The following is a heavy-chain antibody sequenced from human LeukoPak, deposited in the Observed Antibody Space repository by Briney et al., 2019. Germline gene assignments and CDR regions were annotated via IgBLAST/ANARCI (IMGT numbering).Heavy chain of an antibody. CDR2: INHSGST. CDR3: ARGGNYDYVWGSYRYTLGFDY. J-gene: IGHJ4*02. CDR1: GGSFSGYY. Sequence: SETLSHTCAVYGGSFSGYYWSWIRQPPGKGLEWIGEINHSGSTNYNPSLKSRVTISVDTSENQFSLKLSSVTAADTAVYYCARGGNYDYVWGSYRYTLGFDYWGQGTLVTVSS. V-gene: IGHV4-34*01. D-gene: IGHD3-16*02.